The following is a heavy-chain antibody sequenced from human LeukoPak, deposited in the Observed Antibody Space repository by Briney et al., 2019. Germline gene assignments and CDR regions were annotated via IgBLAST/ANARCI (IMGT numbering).Heavy chain of an antibody. CDR1: GGTFSSYA. CDR2: IIPIFGTA. CDR3: ALYCSSTSCRPNYHYYYMDV. D-gene: IGHD2-2*01. Sequence: ASVKVSCKASGGTFSSYAISWVRQAPGQGLEWMGGIIPIFGTANYAQKFQGRVTITADESTSTAYMELSSLRSEDTAVYYCALYCSSTSCRPNYHYYYMDVWGKGTTVTVSS. V-gene: IGHV1-69*13. J-gene: IGHJ6*03.